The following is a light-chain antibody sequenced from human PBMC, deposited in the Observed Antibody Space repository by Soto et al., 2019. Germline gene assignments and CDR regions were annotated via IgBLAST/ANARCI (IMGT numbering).Light chain of an antibody. CDR1: QAMSTY. CDR3: QQLNGYQLA. CDR2: SAS. V-gene: IGKV1-9*01. J-gene: IGKJ4*01. Sequence: DIQLTQSPSFLSAFVGDTVTIACRASQAMSTYLAWYQQKPGKVPKLLIRSASTLQSGVPPRFSGGGSGTEFTFTISTLQPDDSGIYYCQQLNGYQLAFGGGTNVEIK.